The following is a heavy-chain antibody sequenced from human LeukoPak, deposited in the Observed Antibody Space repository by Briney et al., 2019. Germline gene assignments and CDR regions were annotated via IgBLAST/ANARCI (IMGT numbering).Heavy chain of an antibody. J-gene: IGHJ4*02. D-gene: IGHD4-23*01. CDR3: ARHAYGVTPIDY. CDR2: IYYSGST. Sequence: GSLRLSCAASGFTVSSNYMSWIRQPPGKGLEWIGYIYYSGSTNYNPSLKSRVTISVDTSKNQFSLKLSSVTAADTAVYYCARHAYGVTPIDYWGQGTLVTVSS. V-gene: IGHV4-59*08. CDR1: GFTVSSNY.